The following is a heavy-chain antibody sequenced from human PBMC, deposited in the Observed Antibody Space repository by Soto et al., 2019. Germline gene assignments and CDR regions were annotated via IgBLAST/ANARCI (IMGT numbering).Heavy chain of an antibody. CDR1: GFTFSNYA. V-gene: IGHV3-23*01. D-gene: IGHD3-3*01. CDR3: AKGWSSSAWDSHYFDS. Sequence: EVQLLESGGGLVHPGGSLRLSCAASGFTFSNYAMRWVRQAPGKGLEWVAAVSGSGGAAYYADSVKGRFTISRDNAKNTMSLAMNSLRADDSAVYYCAKGWSSSAWDSHYFDSWGQGIRDTVSS. CDR2: VSGSGGAA. J-gene: IGHJ4*02.